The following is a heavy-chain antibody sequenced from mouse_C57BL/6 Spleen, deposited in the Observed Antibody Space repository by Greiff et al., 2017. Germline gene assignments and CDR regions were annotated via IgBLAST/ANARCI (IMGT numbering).Heavy chain of an antibody. CDR2: IRNKANGYTT. D-gene: IGHD1-1*01. V-gene: IGHV7-3*01. CDR1: GFTFTDYY. CDR3: ARSTVVALDYFDY. Sequence: EVQLVESGGGLVQPGGSLSLSCAASGFTFTDYYMSWVRQPPGKALEWLGFIRNKANGYTTEYSASVKGRFTISRDNSQSILYLQMNALRAEDSATYYCARSTVVALDYFDYWGQGTTLTVSS. J-gene: IGHJ2*01.